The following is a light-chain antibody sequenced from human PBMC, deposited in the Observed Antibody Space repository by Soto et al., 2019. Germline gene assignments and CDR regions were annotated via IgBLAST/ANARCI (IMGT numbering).Light chain of an antibody. CDR1: QGISRY. J-gene: IGKJ5*01. V-gene: IGKV1-8*01. CDR3: QQYYSFPSIT. Sequence: AIQLTQSPSSLSASLGDSFAVTFRSSQGISRYLAWYQQKAGRAPKLLISAASTLQSGVPSRFSGSGSGTDFTLTISCLQSEDFATYYCQQYYSFPSITFGQGTRLEIK. CDR2: AAS.